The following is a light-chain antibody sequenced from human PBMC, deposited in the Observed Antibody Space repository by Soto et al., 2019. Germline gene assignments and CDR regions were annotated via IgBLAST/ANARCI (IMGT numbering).Light chain of an antibody. CDR1: QSISKS. CDR2: LAS. CDR3: QSADT. Sequence: IRLTQSPSSLSASVGDRVTITCRTSQSISKSLNWYQQKGGKAPKLLIYLASTLQSGVPSRFSGXGSGTDFSLSISSLQPEDFATYYCQSADTFCQGTKLEIK. V-gene: IGKV1-39*01. J-gene: IGKJ2*01.